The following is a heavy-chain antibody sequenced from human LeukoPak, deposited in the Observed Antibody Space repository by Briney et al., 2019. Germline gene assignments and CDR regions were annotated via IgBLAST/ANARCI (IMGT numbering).Heavy chain of an antibody. CDR2: VYSSGGT. J-gene: IGHJ4*02. Sequence: PSETLSLTCAVSGDPMTKNYWNWIRQPAGEGLEWIGRVYSSGGTNYNPSLRSRVSISVDTSKSQFSLKLSSVTAEDTAVYYCVWSRYGDYLFDYWGQGILVTVSS. D-gene: IGHD2-21*02. CDR3: VWSRYGDYLFDY. V-gene: IGHV4-4*07. CDR1: GDPMTKNY.